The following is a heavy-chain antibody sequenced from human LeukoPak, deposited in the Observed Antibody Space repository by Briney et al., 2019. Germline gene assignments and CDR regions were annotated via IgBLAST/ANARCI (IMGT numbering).Heavy chain of an antibody. J-gene: IGHJ4*02. CDR3: ARDRDGYFDY. Sequence: KAGGSLRLSCAASGFTFSSYSMNWVRQAPGKGLEWVSSISSSSSYIYYADSVKGRFTISRDNAKNSLYLQMNSLRAEDTAVYYCARDRDGYFDYWGQGTLVTVSS. V-gene: IGHV3-21*01. D-gene: IGHD3-10*01. CDR1: GFTFSSYS. CDR2: ISSSSSYI.